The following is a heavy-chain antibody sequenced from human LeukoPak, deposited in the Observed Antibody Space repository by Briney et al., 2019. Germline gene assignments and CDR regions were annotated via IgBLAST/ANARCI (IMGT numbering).Heavy chain of an antibody. V-gene: IGHV4-59*08. CDR3: AKLTVYSSSWPD. Sequence: SETLSLTCTVSGGSISSYYWSWIRQPAGKGLEWIGYIYYSGSTNYNPSLKSRVTTSVDTSKNQFSLQLSSVTAADTAVYYCAKLTVYSSSWPDWGQGTLVTVSS. J-gene: IGHJ4*02. D-gene: IGHD6-13*01. CDR1: GGSISSYY. CDR2: IYYSGST.